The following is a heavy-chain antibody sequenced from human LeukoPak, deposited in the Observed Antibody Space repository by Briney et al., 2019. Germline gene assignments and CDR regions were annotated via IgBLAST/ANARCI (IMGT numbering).Heavy chain of an antibody. Sequence: GGSLRLSCAASGFTFSSYAMSWVRQARGKGLEWVSVIYSGGSTYYADSVKGRFTISRDNSKNTLYLQMNSLRAEDTAVYYCASHWDYFDYWGQGTLVTVSS. D-gene: IGHD7-27*01. J-gene: IGHJ4*02. V-gene: IGHV3-66*04. CDR2: IYSGGST. CDR3: ASHWDYFDY. CDR1: GFTFSSYA.